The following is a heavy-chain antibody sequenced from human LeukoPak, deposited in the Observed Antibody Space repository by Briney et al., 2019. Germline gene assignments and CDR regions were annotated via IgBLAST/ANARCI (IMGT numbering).Heavy chain of an antibody. J-gene: IGHJ3*02. CDR2: IKEEGSGK. D-gene: IGHD3-10*01. V-gene: IGHV3-7*02. CDR3: ARGRSITLLRGVAMSDGFDI. Sequence: GGSLRLSCVASGFTFSSYWMSWVRQAPGKGLEWVANIKEEGSGKYYVDSVQGRFTISRDNAKNLVFLQMNGLRAEDTAVYYCARGRSITLLRGVAMSDGFDIWGQGAMVAVSS. CDR1: GFTFSSYW.